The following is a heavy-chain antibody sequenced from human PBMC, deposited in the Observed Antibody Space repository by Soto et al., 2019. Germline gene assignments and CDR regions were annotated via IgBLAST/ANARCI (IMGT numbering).Heavy chain of an antibody. CDR3: ARDRSCVLLNYVDH. V-gene: IGHV4-59*01. D-gene: IGHD1-26*01. Sequence: SETLSLTCTVSGGSISSYYWGWILQPPGKGLEWIGYIYYSGSTNYNPSLKSRVTISVDTSKNQFSLKLSSVTAADTAVYYCARDRSCVLLNYVDHWGQGTLVTVPS. CDR1: GGSISSYY. CDR2: IYYSGST. J-gene: IGHJ4*02.